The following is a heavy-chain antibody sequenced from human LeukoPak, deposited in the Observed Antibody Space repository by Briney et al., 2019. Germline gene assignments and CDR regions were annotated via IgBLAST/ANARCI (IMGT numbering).Heavy chain of an antibody. Sequence: SETLSLTCAVYGGSFSGYYWSWIRQPPGKGLEWIGEINHSGSTNYNPSLKSRVTISVDTSKNQFSLKLSSVTAADTAVYYCARRYNDAFDIWGQGTMVTVSS. V-gene: IGHV4-34*01. CDR3: ARRYNDAFDI. CDR1: GGSFSGYY. D-gene: IGHD1-1*01. J-gene: IGHJ3*02. CDR2: INHSGST.